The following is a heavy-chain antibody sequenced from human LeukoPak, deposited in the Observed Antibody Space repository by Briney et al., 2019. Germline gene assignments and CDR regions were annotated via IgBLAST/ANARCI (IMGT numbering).Heavy chain of an antibody. CDR2: INHSGST. CDR3: ARHGGRTSRSSSYYFDY. D-gene: IGHD6-13*01. CDR1: GGSFSGYY. Sequence: SETLSLTCAVYGGSFSGYYWSWIRQPPGKGLEWIGEINHSGSTNYNPSLKSRVTISVDTSKNQFSLKLSSVTAADTAVYYCARHGGRTSRSSSYYFDYWGQGTLVTVSS. J-gene: IGHJ4*02. V-gene: IGHV4-34*01.